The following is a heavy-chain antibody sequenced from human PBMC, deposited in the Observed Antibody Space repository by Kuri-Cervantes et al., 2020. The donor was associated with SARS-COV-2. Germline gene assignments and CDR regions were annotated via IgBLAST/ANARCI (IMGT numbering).Heavy chain of an antibody. J-gene: IGHJ4*02. CDR1: GFTFSSYW. D-gene: IGHD7-27*01. CDR3: ARDLRLGKSLDY. V-gene: IGHV3-7*01. Sequence: GESLKISCVASGFTFSSYWMHWVRQASGKGLVWVANIKQDGSEKYYVDSVKGRFTISRDNAKNSLYLQMSSLRAEDTAVYYCARDLRLGKSLDYWGQGTLVTVSS. CDR2: IKQDGSEK.